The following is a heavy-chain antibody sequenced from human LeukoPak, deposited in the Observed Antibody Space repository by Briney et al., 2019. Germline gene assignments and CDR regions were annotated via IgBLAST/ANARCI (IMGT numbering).Heavy chain of an antibody. D-gene: IGHD3-9*01. CDR3: ARQHDILTGHYDY. CDR1: GYTFTSNI. CDR2: INAGNSNT. V-gene: IGHV1-3*01. Sequence: ASVKVSCEASGYTFTSNIMHWVRQAPGQRLEWMGWINAGNSNTKYSQNFHGRVTITRDTSATIAYMELSSLRCEDTAVYYCARQHDILTGHYDYWGQGTLVTVSS. J-gene: IGHJ4*02.